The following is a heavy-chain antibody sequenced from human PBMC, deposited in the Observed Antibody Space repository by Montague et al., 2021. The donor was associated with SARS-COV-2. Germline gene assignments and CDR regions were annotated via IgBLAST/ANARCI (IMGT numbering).Heavy chain of an antibody. J-gene: IGHJ4*02. CDR3: ARVVVDNYYASGSYYKKDY. V-gene: IGHV2-70*11. CDR1: GFSLSTSGMC. D-gene: IGHD3-10*01. CDR2: IDWDDDK. Sequence: PALVKPTQTLTLTCTFSGFSLSTSGMCVSWIRQPPGKALEWLARIDWDDDKYYSTSLKTRLTISKDTSKNQVVLAMTNMGPVDTATFYCARVVVDNYYASGSYYKKDYWGQGTLVTVSS.